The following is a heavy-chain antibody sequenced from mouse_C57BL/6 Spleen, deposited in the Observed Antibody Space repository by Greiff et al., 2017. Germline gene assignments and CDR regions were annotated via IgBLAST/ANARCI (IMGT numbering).Heavy chain of an antibody. CDR3: AREDDYDGFAY. V-gene: IGHV1-61*01. CDR2: IYPSDSET. J-gene: IGHJ3*01. CDR1: GYTFTSYW. Sequence: QVQLQQPGAELVRPGSSVKLSCKASGYTFTSYWMDWVKQRPGQGLEWIGNIYPSDSETHYNQKYKDKATLTVDKSSSTAYMQLSSLTSEDSAVYHCAREDDYDGFAYWGQGTLVTVSA. D-gene: IGHD2-4*01.